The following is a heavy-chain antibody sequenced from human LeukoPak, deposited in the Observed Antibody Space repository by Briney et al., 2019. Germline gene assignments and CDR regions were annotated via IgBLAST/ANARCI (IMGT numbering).Heavy chain of an antibody. Sequence: SETLSHTCSVSGGSISSSSYYWGWIRQPPGKGLEWIGSIYYSGSTYYNPSLKSRVTISVDTSKNQFSLKLSSVTAADTAVYYCARDHKTRNYGSGSYSQGGYWGQGTLVTVSS. CDR3: ARDHKTRNYGSGSYSQGGY. V-gene: IGHV4-39*07. D-gene: IGHD3-10*01. CDR2: IYYSGST. CDR1: GGSISSSSYY. J-gene: IGHJ4*02.